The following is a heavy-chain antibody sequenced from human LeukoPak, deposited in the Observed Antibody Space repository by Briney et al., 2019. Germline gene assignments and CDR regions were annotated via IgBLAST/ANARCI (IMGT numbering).Heavy chain of an antibody. CDR3: ARDRGRYSGSYYEFDY. J-gene: IGHJ4*02. CDR1: GGSISSSSYY. D-gene: IGHD1-26*01. CDR2: IYYSGST. V-gene: IGHV4-39*02. Sequence: PSETLSLTCTVSGGSISSSSYYWGWIRQPPGKGLEWIGSIYYSGSTYYNPSLKSRVTISVDTSKNQFSLKLSSVTAADTAVYYCARDRGRYSGSYYEFDYWGQGTLVTVSS.